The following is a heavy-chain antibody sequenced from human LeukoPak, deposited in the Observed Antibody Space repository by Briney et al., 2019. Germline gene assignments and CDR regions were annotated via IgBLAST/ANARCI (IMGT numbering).Heavy chain of an antibody. J-gene: IGHJ4*02. Sequence: ASVKVSCRASGYIFTDYYMHWVRQAPGQGLEWMGWINPNNGGTNYAQKFQGRVTMTRDTSIITAYMELSRLTSDDTAVYYCARDIYTRRNFFAGFGLDYWGKGTLVTVSS. V-gene: IGHV1-2*02. CDR3: ARDIYTRRNFFAGFGLDY. CDR2: INPNNGGT. D-gene: IGHD2-2*01. CDR1: GYIFTDYY.